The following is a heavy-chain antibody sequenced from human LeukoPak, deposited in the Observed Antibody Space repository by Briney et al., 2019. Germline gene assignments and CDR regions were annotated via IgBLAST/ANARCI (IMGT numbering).Heavy chain of an antibody. Sequence: ASVKVSCKASGYTFTSYAMHWVRQAPGQRLEWMGWINAGNGNTKYSQKFQGRVTITADESTSTAYMELSSLRSEDTAVYYCARAPGYCSSTSCYEGYYFDYWGQGTLVTVSS. CDR3: ARAPGYCSSTSCYEGYYFDY. CDR1: GYTFTSYA. J-gene: IGHJ4*02. CDR2: INAGNGNT. V-gene: IGHV1-3*01. D-gene: IGHD2-2*01.